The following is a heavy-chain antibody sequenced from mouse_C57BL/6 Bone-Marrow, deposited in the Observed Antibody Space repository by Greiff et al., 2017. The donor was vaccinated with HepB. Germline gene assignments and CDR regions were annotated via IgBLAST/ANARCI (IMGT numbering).Heavy chain of an antibody. CDR3: ARTSTVDLPYWYFDV. V-gene: IGHV2-9-1*01. CDR1: GFSLTSYA. CDR2: IWTGGGT. D-gene: IGHD1-1*01. J-gene: IGHJ1*03. Sequence: QVQLKESGPGLVAPSQSLSITCTVSGFSLTSYAISWVRQPPGKGLEWLGVIWTGGGTNYNSALKSRLSISKDNSKSQVFVKMNSLQTDDTARYYCARTSTVDLPYWYFDVWGTGTTVTVSS.